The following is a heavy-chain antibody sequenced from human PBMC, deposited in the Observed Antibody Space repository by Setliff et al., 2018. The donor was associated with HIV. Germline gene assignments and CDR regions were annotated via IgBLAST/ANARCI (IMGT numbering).Heavy chain of an antibody. D-gene: IGHD3-16*01. V-gene: IGHV1-2*02. CDR3: ARDPYDTSENPYDP. CDR2: INTDNGIT. J-gene: IGHJ5*02. Sequence: ASVKVSCKASGYTFIDYYIHWVRQAPGRGLEWMGWINTDNGITEYAENFQGRVAMTRDTSMSAAYMELNRLTFDDTAVYYCARDPYDTSENPYDPWGQGTLVTVSS. CDR1: GYTFIDYY.